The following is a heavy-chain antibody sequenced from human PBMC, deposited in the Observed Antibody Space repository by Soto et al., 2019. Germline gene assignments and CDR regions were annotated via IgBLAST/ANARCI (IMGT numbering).Heavy chain of an antibody. V-gene: IGHV4-34*01. Sequence: QVQLQQWGAGLLKPSETLSLTCAVYGGSFSGYYWSWIRQPPGKGLEWIGEINHSGSTNYNPSLKSRVTISVDTSKNQFSLKLSSVTAADTAEYYCARKARVFRAHFDYWGQGTLVTVSS. CDR2: INHSGST. CDR1: GGSFSGYY. J-gene: IGHJ4*02. CDR3: ARKARVFRAHFDY. D-gene: IGHD3-10*01.